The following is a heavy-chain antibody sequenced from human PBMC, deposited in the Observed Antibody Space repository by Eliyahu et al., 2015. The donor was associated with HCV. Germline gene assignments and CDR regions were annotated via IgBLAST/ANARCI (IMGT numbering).Heavy chain of an antibody. V-gene: IGHV3-23*01. CDR2: ISGSGGST. CDR3: ALQGKYCSGGSCYGGAFDI. Sequence: EVQLLESGGGLVQPGGSLRLSCAASGFTFSSYAMXWVRQAPGKGLGWVSAISGSGGSTYYADSVKGRFTISRDNSKNTLYLQMNSLRAEDTAVYYCALQGKYCSGGSCYGGAFDIWGQGTMVTVSS. D-gene: IGHD2-15*01. J-gene: IGHJ3*02. CDR1: GFTFSSYA.